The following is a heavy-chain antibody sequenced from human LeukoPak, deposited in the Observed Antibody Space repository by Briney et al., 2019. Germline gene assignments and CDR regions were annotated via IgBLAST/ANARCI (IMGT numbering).Heavy chain of an antibody. CDR3: VRGTGY. J-gene: IGHJ4*02. Sequence: GGSLRLSCSVSGFTFSTYVMHWVRQASGKGLEYVSAISSNGDNTYYADSVKGRFTISRDNSKNTLYLQMSSLRADDTAVYYCVRGTGYWGQGTLVTVSS. V-gene: IGHV3-64D*06. CDR1: GFTFSTYV. CDR2: ISSNGDNT.